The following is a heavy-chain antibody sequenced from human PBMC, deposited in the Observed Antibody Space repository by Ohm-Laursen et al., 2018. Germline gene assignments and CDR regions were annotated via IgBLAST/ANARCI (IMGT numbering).Heavy chain of an antibody. V-gene: IGHV5-51*01. CDR3: ARQELGNYDTYFDY. J-gene: IGHJ4*02. D-gene: IGHD4-11*01. Sequence: ESLRISCKGSGYSFTSYWIGWVRQMPGEGLEWMGIIYPGDSDTGYSPSFQGQVTISADKSISTAYLQWSSLKASDTAMYYCARQELGNYDTYFDYWGQGTLVTVSS. CDR1: GYSFTSYW. CDR2: IYPGDSDT.